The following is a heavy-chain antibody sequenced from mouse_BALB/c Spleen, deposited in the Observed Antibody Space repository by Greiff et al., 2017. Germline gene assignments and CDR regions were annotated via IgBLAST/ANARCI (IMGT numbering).Heavy chain of an antibody. CDR3: ARSYGNRFAY. CDR2: ISSGGGST. CDR1: GFAFSSYD. J-gene: IGHJ3*01. V-gene: IGHV5-12-1*01. Sequence: EVKLVESGGGLVKPGGSLKLSCAASGFAFSSYDMSWVRQTPEKRLEWVAYISSGGGSTYYPDTVKGRFTISRDNAKNTLYLQMSSLKSEDTAMYYCARSYGNRFAYWGQGTLVTVSA. D-gene: IGHD2-10*02.